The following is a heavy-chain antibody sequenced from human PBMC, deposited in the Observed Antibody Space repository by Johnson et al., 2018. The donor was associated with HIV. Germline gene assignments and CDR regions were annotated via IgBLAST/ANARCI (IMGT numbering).Heavy chain of an antibody. CDR1: GFTFGTFA. CDR3: VRDRGTMLFDGAFDI. CDR2: ISYEGSTK. Sequence: QVQLVESGGGVVQPGRSLRLSCAASGFTFGTFAMHWVRQAPGKGLEWVAVISYEGSTKYYADSVKGRFTIPRDNSKNTLYLQMNSLRAEDTAVYYCVRDRGTMLFDGAFDIWGQGTMVTVSS. J-gene: IGHJ3*02. V-gene: IGHV3-30*04. D-gene: IGHD3-10*01.